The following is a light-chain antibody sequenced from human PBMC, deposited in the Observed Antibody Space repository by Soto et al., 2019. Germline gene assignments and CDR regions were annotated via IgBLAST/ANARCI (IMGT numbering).Light chain of an antibody. CDR3: QRYGSSSYT. CDR1: QSVSSSY. Sequence: EIVLTQSPGTLSLSPGERATLSCRASQSVSSSYLAWYQQKPGQAPRLLIYGASSRSTGIPDRFSDSGSGTDFTLTSSRLEPEDFAVYYCQRYGSSSYTFGQGTKLEIK. CDR2: GAS. J-gene: IGKJ2*01. V-gene: IGKV3-20*01.